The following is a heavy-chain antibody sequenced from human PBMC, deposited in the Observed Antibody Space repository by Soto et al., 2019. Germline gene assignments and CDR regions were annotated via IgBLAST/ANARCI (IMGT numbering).Heavy chain of an antibody. CDR3: ASDIFKTGATGVFDI. CDR1: GFTVSGNY. D-gene: IGHD1-1*01. J-gene: IGHJ3*02. CDR2: IYAAGST. V-gene: IGHV3-66*01. Sequence: EVQLVESGGGLVQPGGSLRLSCAASGFTVSGNYMSWVRQAPGQGLEWVSVIYAAGSTYYIDSVNGRFTISRDNSKNPLYLQMNSLRAEDTAVYYCASDIFKTGATGVFDIWGQGTRVTVSS.